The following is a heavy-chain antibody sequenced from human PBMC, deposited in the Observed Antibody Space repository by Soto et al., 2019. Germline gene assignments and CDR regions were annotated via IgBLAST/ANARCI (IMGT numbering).Heavy chain of an antibody. Sequence: QVQLVESGGGLVKPGGSLRLSCAASGFTVSDYYMTWIRQSPGKGLEWVSYISRTGTYTNYADSVRGRFTISRDNAKNSLYLQMNSLTADDTALYYCARDSTGWRAVYDSWGQGTLVTVSS. CDR3: ARDSTGWRAVYDS. J-gene: IGHJ4*02. D-gene: IGHD6-19*01. CDR2: ISRTGTYT. CDR1: GFTVSDYY. V-gene: IGHV3-11*05.